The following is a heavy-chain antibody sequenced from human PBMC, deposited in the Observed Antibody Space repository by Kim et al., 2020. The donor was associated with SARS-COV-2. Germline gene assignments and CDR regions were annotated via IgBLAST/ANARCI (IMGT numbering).Heavy chain of an antibody. J-gene: IGHJ4*02. D-gene: IGHD1-1*01. Sequence: QSEKLQGRVTTTRDASASTAYMELSSLRSEDTALYYCARESARSTGTDCDYWGQGTLVTVSS. CDR3: ARESARSTGTDCDY. V-gene: IGHV1-3*01.